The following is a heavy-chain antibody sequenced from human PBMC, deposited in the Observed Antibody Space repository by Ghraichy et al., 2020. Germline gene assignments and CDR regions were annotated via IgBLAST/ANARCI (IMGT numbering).Heavy chain of an antibody. CDR3: ARVISRKQSWLGYVDL. Sequence: GGSLRLSCSASGFTFRTYSMYWVRQAPGKGLQFVSGFGSDGLNTYYADSVKGRFAISRDFSTNTLYLQMSSLTPEDTSMYFCARVISRKQSWLGYVDLWGQGTLVTVSS. V-gene: IGHV3-64D*06. D-gene: IGHD5-18*01. J-gene: IGHJ4*02. CDR2: FGSDGLNT. CDR1: GFTFRTYS.